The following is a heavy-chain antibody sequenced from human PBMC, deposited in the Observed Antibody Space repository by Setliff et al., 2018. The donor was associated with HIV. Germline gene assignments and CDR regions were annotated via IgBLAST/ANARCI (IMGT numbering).Heavy chain of an antibody. V-gene: IGHV3-21*06. CDR2: ISSSGAHI. Sequence: GGSLRLSCAASGFTLRSYAMSWFRQAPGKGLEWVSAISSSGAHIFYADSLKGRFTISRDNGKNLLYLQMNSLRAEDTAVYYCARGGRLQYFDWPSYAMDVWGQGTTVTVSS. D-gene: IGHD3-9*01. J-gene: IGHJ6*02. CDR3: ARGGRLQYFDWPSYAMDV. CDR1: GFTLRSYA.